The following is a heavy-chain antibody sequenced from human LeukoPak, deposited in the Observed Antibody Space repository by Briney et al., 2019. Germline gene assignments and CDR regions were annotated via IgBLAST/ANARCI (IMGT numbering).Heavy chain of an antibody. CDR1: GYLFSTSW. Sequence: GESLKISCKGSGYLFSTSWIAWVRQMPGKGLEWMGIVYPGDSGARYSPSFQGQVTMSADTSINTAYLQWSSLKASDPAIYYCARKSYYDSYQHAFDIWGQGTMVTVSS. CDR2: VYPGDSGA. CDR3: ARKSYYDSYQHAFDI. J-gene: IGHJ3*02. D-gene: IGHD3-22*01. V-gene: IGHV5-51*03.